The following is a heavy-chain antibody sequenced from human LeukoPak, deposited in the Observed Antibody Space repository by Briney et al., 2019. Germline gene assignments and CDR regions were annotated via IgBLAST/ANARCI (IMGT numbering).Heavy chain of an antibody. J-gene: IGHJ4*02. CDR2: ISGGGGST. CDR3: AKAYVWGSYRFDY. CDR1: GFTFSIYA. Sequence: GGSLRLSCAASGFTFSIYAMSWVRQAPGKGLEWVSAISGGGGSTYYADAVKGPFTISRDNSKNTLYLQMNSLRAEDTAVYYCAKAYVWGSYRFDYWGQGTLVTVSS. D-gene: IGHD3-16*02. V-gene: IGHV3-23*01.